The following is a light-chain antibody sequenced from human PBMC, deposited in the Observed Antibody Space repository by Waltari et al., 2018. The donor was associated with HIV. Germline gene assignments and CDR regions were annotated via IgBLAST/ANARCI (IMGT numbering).Light chain of an antibody. J-gene: IGLJ2*01. V-gene: IGLV1-51*01. CDR2: DNH. Sequence: QSVLTQPPSVSAAPGQRVAISCSGNSSNVAYNYVSWYRQLPGAAPQLLLFDNHKRPAGIPDRFSGSKSGASATLGITGLQTGDEADYHCGTWDISLSSVVFGGGTKLTVL. CDR1: SSNVAYNY. CDR3: GTWDISLSSVV.